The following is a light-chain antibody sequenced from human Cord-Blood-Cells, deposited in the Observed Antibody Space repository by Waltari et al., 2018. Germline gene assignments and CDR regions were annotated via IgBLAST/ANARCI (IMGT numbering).Light chain of an antibody. CDR3: QQYNSYSWT. CDR2: KAS. V-gene: IGKV1-5*03. CDR1: QSISSW. J-gene: IGKJ1*01. Sequence: DIQMTQSPSTLSASVGDRVTITCRASQSISSWLAWYQQKPGKAPKHLIYKASSLESGVPSRFSGSGSGTEFTLTISSLQPDDFATYYYQQYNSYSWTFGQGTKVEIK.